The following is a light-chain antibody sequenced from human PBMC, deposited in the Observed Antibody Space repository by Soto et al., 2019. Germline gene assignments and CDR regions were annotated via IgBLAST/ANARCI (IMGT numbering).Light chain of an antibody. CDR2: EVS. CDR3: TSYAGSNIWV. CDR1: SSDVGAYKY. V-gene: IGLV2-8*01. Sequence: QSALTQPPSASGSPGQSVTISCTGTSSDVGAYKYVSWYQQYPGKAPKLMIYEVSKRPSGVPDRFSGSKSGNTASLTVSGRKADDEADYYCTSYAGSNIWVFGGGTKLTVL. J-gene: IGLJ3*02.